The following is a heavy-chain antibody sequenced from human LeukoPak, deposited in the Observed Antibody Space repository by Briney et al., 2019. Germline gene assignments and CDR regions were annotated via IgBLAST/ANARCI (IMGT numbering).Heavy chain of an antibody. V-gene: IGHV3-53*04. D-gene: IGHD3-10*01. CDR3: ASTLITSMVRGAYGMNV. CDR1: GFTVSSNY. CDR2: IYSGGST. Sequence: PGGSLRLSCAASGFTVSSNYMSWVRQAPGKGLVWVSVIYSGGSTYYADSVKGRFTIFRHNSKNTLYLQMNSLRAEDTAVYYCASTLITSMVRGAYGMNVWGQGTTVTVSS. J-gene: IGHJ6*02.